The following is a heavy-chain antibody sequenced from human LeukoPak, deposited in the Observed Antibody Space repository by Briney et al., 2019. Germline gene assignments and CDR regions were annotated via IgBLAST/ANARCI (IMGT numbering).Heavy chain of an antibody. CDR1: GGSISSSSYY. CDR3: ARLVLGGYFDY. Sequence: VKPSETLSLTCTVSGGSISSSSYYWGWIRQPPGKGLEWIGSIYYSGSTYYNPSLKSRVTISVDTSKNQFSLKLSSVTAADTAVYYCARLVLGGYFDYWGQGTLVTVSS. CDR2: IYYSGST. J-gene: IGHJ4*02. V-gene: IGHV4-39*07.